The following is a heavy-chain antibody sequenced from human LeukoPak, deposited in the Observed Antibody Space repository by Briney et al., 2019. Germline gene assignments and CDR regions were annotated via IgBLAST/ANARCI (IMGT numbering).Heavy chain of an antibody. J-gene: IGHJ4*02. D-gene: IGHD3-9*01. V-gene: IGHV3-7*01. CDR2: IKKDGRET. CDR3: ARQPTISYYFDD. Sequence: GGSLRLSCAASGFTLSNHWMSWVRQTPGKGLEWVANIKKDGRETYYVASVKGRFTISRDNAKNSLYLQVSSLRADDTAVYYCARQPTISYYFDDWGQGTQVTVSS. CDR1: GFTLSNHW.